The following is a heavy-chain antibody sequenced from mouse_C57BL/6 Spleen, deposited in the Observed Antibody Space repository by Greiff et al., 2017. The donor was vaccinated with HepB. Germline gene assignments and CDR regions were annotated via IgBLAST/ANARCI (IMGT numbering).Heavy chain of an antibody. V-gene: IGHV1-15*01. Sequence: VQLQESGAELVRPGASVTLSCKASGYTFTDYEMHWVKQTPVHGLEWIGAIDPETGGTAYNQKFKGKAILTADKSSSTAYMELRSLTSEDSAVYYCTRHYGSSPYWYFDVWGTGTTVTVSS. CDR3: TRHYGSSPYWYFDV. CDR1: GYTFTDYE. CDR2: IDPETGGT. D-gene: IGHD1-1*01. J-gene: IGHJ1*03.